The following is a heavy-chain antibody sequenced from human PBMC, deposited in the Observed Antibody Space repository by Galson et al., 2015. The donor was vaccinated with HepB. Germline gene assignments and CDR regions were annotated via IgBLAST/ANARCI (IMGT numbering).Heavy chain of an antibody. CDR1: GFTFRSHA. V-gene: IGHV3-23*01. CDR3: VKDWEGSTCPCMDV. D-gene: IGHD1-26*01. Sequence: SLRLSCAASGFTFRSHAMSWVRQAPGKGLEWVSSIGGSGDDTYNADSVKGRFTISRDNSKNTVFLQMNSLRAEDSALYYCVKDWEGSTCPCMDVWGQGTTVTVSS. J-gene: IGHJ6*02. CDR2: IGGSGDDT.